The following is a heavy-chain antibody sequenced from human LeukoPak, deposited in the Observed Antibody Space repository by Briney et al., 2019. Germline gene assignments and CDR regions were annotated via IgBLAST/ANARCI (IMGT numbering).Heavy chain of an antibody. CDR1: GFTFSSYA. CDR2: ISYDGSNK. Sequence: GGSLRLSCAASGFTFSSYAMHWVRQAPGKGLEWVAVISYDGSNKYYADSVKGRFTISRDNSKNTLYLQMNSLRAEDTAVYYCARDGDLPGAVAATTTPEYFQHWGQGTLVTVSS. D-gene: IGHD2-15*01. CDR3: ARDGDLPGAVAATTTPEYFQH. V-gene: IGHV3-30-3*01. J-gene: IGHJ1*01.